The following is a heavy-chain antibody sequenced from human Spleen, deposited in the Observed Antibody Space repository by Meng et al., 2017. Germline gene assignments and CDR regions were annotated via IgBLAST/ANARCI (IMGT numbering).Heavy chain of an antibody. CDR2: IITILGIA. CDR1: GGTFSSYT. J-gene: IGHJ4*02. CDR3: ARGHY. Sequence: VQRVHSGDEVKNPGSSVQVSCKASGGTFSSYTISWVRQAPGQGFEWMGRIITILGIANHVQKFQGRVTITADKYTSTAYMELSSLRSEDTAVYYCARGHYWGQGTLVTVSS. V-gene: IGHV1-69*09.